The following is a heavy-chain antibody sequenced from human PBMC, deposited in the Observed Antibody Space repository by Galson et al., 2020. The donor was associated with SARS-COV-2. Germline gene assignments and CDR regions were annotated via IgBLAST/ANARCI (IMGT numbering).Heavy chain of an antibody. V-gene: IGHV3-33*01. D-gene: IGHD6-6*01. Sequence: TGGSLRLSCAASGFTFSSYGMHWVRQAPGKGLEWVAVIWYDGSNKYYADSVKGRFTISRDNSKNTLYLQMNSLRAEDTAVYYCARDRRESSSFAGAYFGDGGQGTLVTVSS. CDR2: IWYDGSNK. J-gene: IGHJ4*02. CDR3: ARDRRESSSFAGAYFGD. CDR1: GFTFSSYG.